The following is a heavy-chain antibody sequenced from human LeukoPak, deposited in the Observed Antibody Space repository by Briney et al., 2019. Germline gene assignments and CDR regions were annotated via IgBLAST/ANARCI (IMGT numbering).Heavy chain of an antibody. D-gene: IGHD1-26*01. CDR3: ARDLSIVGAKDGFDY. CDR1: GFTFRSYG. CDR2: IRYDGSNK. J-gene: IGHJ4*02. Sequence: PGGSLRLSCAASGFTFRSYGMHWVRQAPGKGLEWVTFIRYDGSNKYYADSVKGRFTISRDNSKNTLYLQMNSLRAEDTAVYYCARDLSIVGAKDGFDYWGQGTLVTVSS. V-gene: IGHV3-30*02.